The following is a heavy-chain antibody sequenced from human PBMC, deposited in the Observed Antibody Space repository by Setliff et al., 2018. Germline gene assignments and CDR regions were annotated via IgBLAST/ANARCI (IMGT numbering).Heavy chain of an antibody. V-gene: IGHV1-69*13. CDR2: IVPQTRTT. CDR1: GVTFSTYA. Sequence: GASVKVSCKASGVTFSTYAMNWVRQAPGQGLAWVGVIVPQTRTTSYAQKFQGRVTITADESRTTGYMELSGLRSDDTAVYFGATEGRGVTTAHWGQGTLVTVSS. D-gene: IGHD4-17*01. CDR3: ATEGRGVTTAH. J-gene: IGHJ4*02.